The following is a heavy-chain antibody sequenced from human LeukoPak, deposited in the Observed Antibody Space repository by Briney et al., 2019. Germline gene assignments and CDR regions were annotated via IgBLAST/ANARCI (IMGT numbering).Heavy chain of an antibody. D-gene: IGHD2-21*02. V-gene: IGHV3-23*01. J-gene: IGHJ6*02. CDR3: AKSPYCGGDCYSYYYYYGMDV. CDR2: ISGSGGST. CDR1: GFTFSSYA. Sequence: GGSLRLSCAASGFTFSSYAMSWVRQAPGKGLEWVSAISGSGGSTYYADSVKGRFTISRDNSKNTLYLQMNSLGAEDTAVYYCAKSPYCGGDCYSYYYYYGMDVWGQGTTVTVSS.